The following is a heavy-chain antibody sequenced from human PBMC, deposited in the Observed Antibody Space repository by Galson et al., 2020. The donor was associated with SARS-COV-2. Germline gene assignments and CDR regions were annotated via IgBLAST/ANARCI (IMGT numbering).Heavy chain of an antibody. CDR1: GAFISSATYY. V-gene: IGHV4-61*02. D-gene: IGHD1-26*01. CDR2: VYASGGT. CDR3: ARDHPFGSGGTDV. J-gene: IGHJ4*02. Sequence: SETLSLTCSVYGAFISSATYYWSWFRQPAGKGLEWVARVYASGGTTYSAALTSCVSISVDTSKNQFFLNLTSLTAADTAVYYCARDHPFGSGGTDVWGKGALVIVSS.